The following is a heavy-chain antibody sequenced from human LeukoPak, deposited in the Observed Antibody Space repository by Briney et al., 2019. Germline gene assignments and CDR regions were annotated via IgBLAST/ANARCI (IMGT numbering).Heavy chain of an antibody. D-gene: IGHD3-9*01. CDR2: ISSSSSYI. Sequence: GGSLRLSCAASGFTFSSYAMSWVRQAPGKGLEWVSSISSSSSYIYYADSVKGRFTISRDNAKNSLYLQMNSLRAEDTAVYYCARDLLDEYDILTGYLDYWGQGTLVTVSS. CDR3: ARDLLDEYDILTGYLDY. V-gene: IGHV3-21*01. J-gene: IGHJ4*02. CDR1: GFTFSSYA.